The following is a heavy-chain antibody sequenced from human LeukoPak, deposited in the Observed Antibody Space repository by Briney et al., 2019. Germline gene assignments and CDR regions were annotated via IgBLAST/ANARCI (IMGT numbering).Heavy chain of an antibody. CDR3: TTSYYDSSGYRH. D-gene: IGHD3-22*01. Sequence: GGSLRLSCAASGFTFNNAWMSWVRQAPGKGLEWVGRFKSKTDGGTIDYAAPVNGRFTISRDDSKNTLYLQMNSLETEDTAVYYCTTSYYDSSGYRHWGQGNLVTVSS. V-gene: IGHV3-15*01. CDR2: FKSKTDGGTI. CDR1: GFTFNNAW. J-gene: IGHJ1*01.